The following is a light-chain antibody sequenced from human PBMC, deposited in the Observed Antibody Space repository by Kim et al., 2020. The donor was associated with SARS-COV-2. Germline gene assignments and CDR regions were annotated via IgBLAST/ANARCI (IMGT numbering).Light chain of an antibody. V-gene: IGKV1-39*01. CDR2: GAS. CDR1: QNIDTH. CDR3: QQTYSLPFT. Sequence: AAVGDRVTIACRASQNIDTHLNWYQQKPGKAPKVLIYGASNLQSGVPSRFSGSGSGTDFTLTIDSPQPEDFATYYCQQTYSLPFTFGPGTKVDIK. J-gene: IGKJ3*01.